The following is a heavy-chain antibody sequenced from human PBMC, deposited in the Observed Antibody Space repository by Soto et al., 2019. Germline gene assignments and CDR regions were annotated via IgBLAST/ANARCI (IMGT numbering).Heavy chain of an antibody. V-gene: IGHV3-23*01. CDR1: GFTFSNYA. CDR3: AKRGTGLHLRELSIIYYYYYYMDV. CDR2: ISGTGGST. Sequence: GGSLRLSCAASGFTFSNYAMSWVRQAPGKGLDWVSAISGTGGSTYHADSVKGRFTISRDNSKNTLYLQMNSLRAEDTAVYYCAKRGTGLHLRELSIIYYYYYYMDVWGKGTTVTVSS. D-gene: IGHD3-16*02. J-gene: IGHJ6*03.